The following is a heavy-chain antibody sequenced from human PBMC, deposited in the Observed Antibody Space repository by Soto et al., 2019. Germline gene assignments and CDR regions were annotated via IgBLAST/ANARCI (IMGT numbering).Heavy chain of an antibody. D-gene: IGHD4-17*01. J-gene: IGHJ5*02. CDR1: GGSFSGYY. Sequence: SETLSLTCAVYGGSFSGYYWSWIRQPPGKGLEWIGEINHSGSTNYNPSLKSRVTISVDTSKNQFSLKLSSVTAADTAVYYCARGGFTVTTYNWFAPWGQGPLVPVS. CDR3: ARGGFTVTTYNWFAP. V-gene: IGHV4-34*01. CDR2: INHSGST.